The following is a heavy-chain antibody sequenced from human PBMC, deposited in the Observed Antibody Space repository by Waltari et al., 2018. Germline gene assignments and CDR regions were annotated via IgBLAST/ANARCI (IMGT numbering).Heavy chain of an antibody. CDR1: AFTFRSHA. V-gene: IGHV3-30-3*01. CDR2: ISHDGGNI. J-gene: IGHJ6*02. D-gene: IGHD3-10*01. Sequence: QVQMVESGGGVVQPGRSLGISWAATAFTFRSHAMHWVHQAPGKGLEGVAVISHDGGNIYYAESVKGRFTLSRDNSKNILYLQMSSLRGDDTALYYCTRDSRGAFDGGMDVWGQGIKVTVSS. CDR3: TRDSRGAFDGGMDV.